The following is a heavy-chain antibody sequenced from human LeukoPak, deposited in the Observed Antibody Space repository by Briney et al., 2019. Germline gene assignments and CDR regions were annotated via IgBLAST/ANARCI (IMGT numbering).Heavy chain of an antibody. J-gene: IGHJ6*03. Sequence: AGGSLRLSCAASGFTVSSNYMSWVRQAPGKGLEWVSVIYSGGSTYYADSVKGRFTISRDNSKNTLYLQMNSLRAEDTAVYYCARHKSSGSYYLSARSYYYMDVWGKGTTVTVSS. V-gene: IGHV3-66*02. CDR1: GFTVSSNY. CDR2: IYSGGST. D-gene: IGHD3-10*01. CDR3: ARHKSSGSYYLSARSYYYMDV.